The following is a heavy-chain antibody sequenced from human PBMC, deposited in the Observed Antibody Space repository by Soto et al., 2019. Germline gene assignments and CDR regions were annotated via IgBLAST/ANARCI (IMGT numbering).Heavy chain of an antibody. J-gene: IGHJ4*02. CDR1: GFTFSSYW. CDR3: ARAIVVLPAAMWGGDY. D-gene: IGHD2-2*01. Sequence: EVQLVESGGGLVQPGGSLRLSCAASGFTFSSYWMHWVRQAPGKGLVWVSRINSDGSTTSYADSVKGRFTISRDNAKNTLYLQMNSPRAEDTAVYYGARAIVVLPAAMWGGDYWGQGTLVTVSS. V-gene: IGHV3-74*01. CDR2: INSDGSTT.